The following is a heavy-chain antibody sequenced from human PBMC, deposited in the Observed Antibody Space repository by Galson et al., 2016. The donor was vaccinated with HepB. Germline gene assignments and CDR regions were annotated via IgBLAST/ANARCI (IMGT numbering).Heavy chain of an antibody. CDR3: AKERLVRRIFDH. Sequence: SLRLSCAASGFVSSNFGLSWVRQAPGKGLEWVASISTRRTTYYSDSVQGRFTISRDNSNNTLYLQMNSLRAEDTAVYYCAKERLVRRIFDHWGQGTLLTVSS. D-gene: IGHD1-1*01. CDR1: GFVSSNFG. V-gene: IGHV3-23*01. J-gene: IGHJ4*02. CDR2: ISTRRTT.